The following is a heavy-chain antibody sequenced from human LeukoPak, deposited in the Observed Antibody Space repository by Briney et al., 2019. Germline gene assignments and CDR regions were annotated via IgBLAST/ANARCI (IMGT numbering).Heavy chain of an antibody. CDR1: GYSFSSYW. V-gene: IGHV5-51*01. Sequence: HGESLKISCRGSGYSFSSYWIGWVRQMPGKGLEWMGIIYPGDSDIRYSPSFQGQVTISADKSISTAYLQWSSLKASDTAMYYCATVLAAAGTSPSGVEYFDYWGQGTLVTVSS. D-gene: IGHD6-13*01. CDR3: ATVLAAAGTSPSGVEYFDY. J-gene: IGHJ4*02. CDR2: IYPGDSDI.